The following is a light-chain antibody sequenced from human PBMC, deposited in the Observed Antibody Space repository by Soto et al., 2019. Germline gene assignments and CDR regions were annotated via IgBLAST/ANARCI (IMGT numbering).Light chain of an antibody. J-gene: IGKJ1*01. Sequence: EIVLTQSPATLSLSNGERATLSCRASQSVSSYLAWYQQKPGQAPRLLIYDASNRATGIPARFSGSGSGTDFTLTISSLEPEDFAVYYCQQRSNWPTFGQGSKVDIK. CDR1: QSVSSY. CDR3: QQRSNWPT. CDR2: DAS. V-gene: IGKV3-11*01.